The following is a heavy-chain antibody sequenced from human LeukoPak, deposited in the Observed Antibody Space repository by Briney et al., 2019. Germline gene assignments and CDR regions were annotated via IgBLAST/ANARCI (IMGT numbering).Heavy chain of an antibody. V-gene: IGHV3-48*01. J-gene: IGHJ4*02. D-gene: IGHD1-26*01. Sequence: GGSPRVSCAASAFTFSDYSKNWVRQAPGKGLEWISYISGRSSTIYYADSVRGRFTISRDNAKNSMYLQMNSLRAEDTAVYYCARDRLTSGSYLFDQGGEETLVTASS. CDR3: ARDRLTSGSYLFDQ. CDR2: ISGRSSTI. CDR1: AFTFSDYS.